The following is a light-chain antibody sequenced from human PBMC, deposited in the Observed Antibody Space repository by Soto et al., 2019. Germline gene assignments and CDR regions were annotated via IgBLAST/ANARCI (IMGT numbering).Light chain of an antibody. CDR1: QTVSSNY. CDR2: GAS. J-gene: IGKJ5*01. V-gene: IGKV3-20*01. Sequence: EIVLTQSPGTLSLSPGERATLSCRASQTVSSNYLAWCQQRPGQAPRLLIYGASTRAAGIPGRFSGSGSGTDFTLTITRLEPEDSAVYFCQQYTGPPTTFGQGTRLKIK. CDR3: QQYTGPPTT.